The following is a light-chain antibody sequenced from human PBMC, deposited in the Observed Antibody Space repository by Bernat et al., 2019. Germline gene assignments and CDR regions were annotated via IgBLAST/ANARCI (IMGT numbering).Light chain of an antibody. Sequence: QSALTQPRSVSGSPGQSVTISCTGTSSDVGGYNYVSWYQQHPGKAPKLMIYDVSKRPSGVPDRFSGSKSGNTASLTISWLQAEEEADYYCCSYAGSYTWVFGGGTKLTVL. V-gene: IGLV2-11*02. CDR3: CSYAGSYTWV. J-gene: IGLJ3*02. CDR1: SSDVGGYNY. CDR2: DVS.